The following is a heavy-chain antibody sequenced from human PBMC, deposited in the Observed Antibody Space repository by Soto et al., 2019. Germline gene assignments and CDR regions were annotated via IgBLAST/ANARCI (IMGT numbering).Heavy chain of an antibody. D-gene: IGHD2-15*01. Sequence: QVQLVESGGGVVQPGRSLRLSCAASGFTFSNYGMHWVRQAPGKGLEWVAVIWYDGSNKYYADSVKGRFTISRDNSKNTLYRQMNRLRAEDTAVYYCASEYCSGGSCYYYGMDVWGQGTTVTVSS. CDR3: ASEYCSGGSCYYYGMDV. CDR1: GFTFSNYG. J-gene: IGHJ6*02. V-gene: IGHV3-33*01. CDR2: IWYDGSNK.